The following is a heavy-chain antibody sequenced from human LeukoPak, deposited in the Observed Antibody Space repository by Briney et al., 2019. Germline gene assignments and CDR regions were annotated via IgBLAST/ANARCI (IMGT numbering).Heavy chain of an antibody. V-gene: IGHV3-53*01. CDR1: GFTVSSNY. CDR3: ARQYYYDISGYYY. D-gene: IGHD3-22*01. Sequence: GGSLRLSCAASGFTVSSNYMNWVRQAPGKGLEWVSVIYSGGNTYYADSVKGRFTISRDNSKNTLYLQMNSLRAEDTAVYYCARQYYYDISGYYYWGQGTLVTVSS. J-gene: IGHJ4*02. CDR2: IYSGGNT.